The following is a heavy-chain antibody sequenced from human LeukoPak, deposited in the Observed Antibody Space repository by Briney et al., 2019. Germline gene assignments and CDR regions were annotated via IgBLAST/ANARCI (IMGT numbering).Heavy chain of an antibody. CDR1: GYTFSNYW. CDR3: ARLSWDQYFFDY. V-gene: IGHV5-51*01. Sequence: GESLKISCTGSGYTFSNYWIGWVRQMPGRGLEWMAIIFPGDSDRRYSPSSQGQVTISADRSIRTAYLRWSSLKASDTAIYYCARLSWDQYFFDYWGQGTLVTVSS. CDR2: IFPGDSDR. J-gene: IGHJ4*02. D-gene: IGHD6-13*01.